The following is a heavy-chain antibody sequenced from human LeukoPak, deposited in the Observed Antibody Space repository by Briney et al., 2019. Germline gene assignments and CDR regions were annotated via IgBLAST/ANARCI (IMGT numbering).Heavy chain of an antibody. CDR3: ASSIAAAAAFDI. Sequence: GSSVKVSCKASGYTFTYRYLHWVRQAPGQAREWMGWITPFNGNTNYAQKFQDRVTITRDRSMSTADMELSSLRSEDTAMYYCASSIAAAAAFDIWGQGTMVTVSS. V-gene: IGHV1-45*02. J-gene: IGHJ3*02. D-gene: IGHD6-13*01. CDR1: GYTFTYRY. CDR2: ITPFNGNT.